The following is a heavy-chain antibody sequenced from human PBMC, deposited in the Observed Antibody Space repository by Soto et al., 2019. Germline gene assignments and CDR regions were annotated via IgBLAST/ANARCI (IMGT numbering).Heavy chain of an antibody. V-gene: IGHV3-21*01. CDR3: ATAVSSGYYYEGYYYGMDV. Sequence: EVQLVESGGGLVKPGGSLRLSCAASGFTFSSYSTNWVRQAPGKGLEWVSSMSSSSSYIYYADSVKGRFTISRDNAKNSLYLQMNSLRAEDTAVYYCATAVSSGYYYEGYYYGMDVWGQGTTVTVSS. D-gene: IGHD3-22*01. CDR1: GFTFSSYS. CDR2: MSSSSSYI. J-gene: IGHJ6*02.